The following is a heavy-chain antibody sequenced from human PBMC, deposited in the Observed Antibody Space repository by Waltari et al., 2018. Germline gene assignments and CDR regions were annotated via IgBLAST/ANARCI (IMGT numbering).Heavy chain of an antibody. CDR2: IYTSGST. CDR3: ARAASRDGYNYPFDP. CDR1: GGSISSGSYY. V-gene: IGHV4-61*09. Sequence: QVQLQESGPGLVKPSQTLSLTCTVSGGSISSGSYYWSWIRQPAGKGLEWIGYIYTSGSTNYNPSLKSRVTMSVDTSKNQFSRKLSSVTAADTAVYYCARAASRDGYNYPFDPWGQGTLVTVSS. J-gene: IGHJ5*02. D-gene: IGHD5-12*01.